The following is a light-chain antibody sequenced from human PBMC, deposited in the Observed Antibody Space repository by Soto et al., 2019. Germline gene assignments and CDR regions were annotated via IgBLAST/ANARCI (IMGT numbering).Light chain of an antibody. CDR1: SSNIGSNY. J-gene: IGLJ1*01. CDR2: RNN. CDR3: AAWDDSLSGSYV. V-gene: IGLV1-47*01. Sequence: QSVLTQPPSVSGARGQRVTVSCTGSSSNIGSNYVYWYQQLPGTAPKLLIYRNNQRPSGVPDRFSGSKSGTSASLAISGLRSEDEADYYCAAWDDSLSGSYVFGTGTKVTVL.